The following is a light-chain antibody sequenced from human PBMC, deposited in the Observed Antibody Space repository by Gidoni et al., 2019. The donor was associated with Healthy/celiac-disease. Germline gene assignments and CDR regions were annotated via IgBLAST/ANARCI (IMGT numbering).Light chain of an antibody. Sequence: QSVLTQPPSLSASPGPRVTISCTGSSSTIGAGYDVHWYQQFPGTAPKLLIYGNSNRPSGVPDRFSGSKSGTAASLAITGLQAEDEADYYCQSYDSSLSGWVFGGGTKLTVL. CDR2: GNS. CDR1: SSTIGAGYD. V-gene: IGLV1-40*01. CDR3: QSYDSSLSGWV. J-gene: IGLJ3*02.